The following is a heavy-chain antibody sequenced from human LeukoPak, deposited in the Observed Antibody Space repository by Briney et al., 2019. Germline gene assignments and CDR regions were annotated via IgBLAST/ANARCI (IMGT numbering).Heavy chain of an antibody. CDR2: IYYSGST. V-gene: IGHV4-39*01. D-gene: IGHD1-7*01. CDR3: ARLELRPKRNDY. J-gene: IGHJ4*02. Sequence: SETLSLTCTVSGGSISSSSYYWGWIRQPPGKGLEWIGSIYYSGSTYYNPSLKSRVTISVDTSKNQFSLKLSSVTAADTAVYYCARLELRPKRNDYWGQGTLVTVSS. CDR1: GGSISSSSYY.